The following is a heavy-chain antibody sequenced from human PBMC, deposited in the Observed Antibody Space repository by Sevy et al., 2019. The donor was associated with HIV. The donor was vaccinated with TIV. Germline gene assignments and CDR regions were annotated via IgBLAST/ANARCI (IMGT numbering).Heavy chain of an antibody. CDR2: IRGSGGST. CDR3: HGDYDSSQLASYYYYGMDV. J-gene: IGHJ6*02. D-gene: IGHD3-22*01. V-gene: IGHV3-23*01. CDR1: GFTFSSYA. Sequence: GGSLRLSCAASGFTFSSYAMSWVRQAPGKGLEWVSTIRGSGGSTYYAVSVKGRFTIYRDNSKNTLYFQMNSSRAEDTAVYYCHGDYDSSQLASYYYYGMDVWGQGTTVTVSS.